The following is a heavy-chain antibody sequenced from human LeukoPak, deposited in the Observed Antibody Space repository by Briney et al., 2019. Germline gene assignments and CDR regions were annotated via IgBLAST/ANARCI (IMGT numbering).Heavy chain of an antibody. CDR3: ARHVPPNTAMVRN. V-gene: IGHV4-34*01. J-gene: IGHJ4*02. D-gene: IGHD5-18*01. CDR2: INHSGST. CDR1: GGSFSGYY. Sequence: SETLSLTCAVYGGSFSGYYWSWIRQPPGKGLEWIGEINHSGSTNYNPSLKSRVTVSVDTSKNQFSLKLSSVTAADTAVYYCARHVPPNTAMVRNWGQGTLVTVSS.